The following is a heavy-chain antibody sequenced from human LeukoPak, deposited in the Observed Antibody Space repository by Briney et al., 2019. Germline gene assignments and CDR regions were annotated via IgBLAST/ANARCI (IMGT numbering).Heavy chain of an antibody. V-gene: IGHV3-48*01. J-gene: IGHJ4*02. D-gene: IGHD3-16*01. CDR3: ARDRSPGL. Sequence: GGSLRLSCAASGFTFSSYAMSWVRQAPGKGLEWVSYVSSSSSTIYYADSVKGRFTISRDNAKNSLYLQMNSLRAEDTAVYYCARDRSPGLWGQGTLVTVSS. CDR1: GFTFSSYA. CDR2: VSSSSSTI.